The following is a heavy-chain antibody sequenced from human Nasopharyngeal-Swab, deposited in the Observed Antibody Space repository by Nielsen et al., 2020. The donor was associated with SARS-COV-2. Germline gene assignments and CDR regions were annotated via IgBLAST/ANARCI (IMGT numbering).Heavy chain of an antibody. CDR2: IYSGGNT. V-gene: IGHV3-53*01. J-gene: IGHJ6*02. D-gene: IGHD3-16*01. CDR3: AGGRGYYYYGMDV. Sequence: GGSLRLSCAASGFTVSSNYMSWVRQAPGKGLEWVSVIYSGGNTYYADSVKGRFTISRDNSKNTLYLQMNSLRAEDTAVYYCAGGRGYYYYGMDVWGQGTTVTVSS. CDR1: GFTVSSNY.